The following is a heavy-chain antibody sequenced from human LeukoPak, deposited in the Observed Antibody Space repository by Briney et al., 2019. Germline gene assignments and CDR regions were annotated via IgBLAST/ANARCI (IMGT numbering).Heavy chain of an antibody. D-gene: IGHD3-22*01. V-gene: IGHV4-61*02. CDR1: GGSISSGNYY. J-gene: IGHJ3*02. CDR2: IYTSGST. Sequence: SETLSLTCTVSGGSISSGNYYWSWIRQPAGKGLEWIGRIYTSGSTNYNPSLKSRVTISVDTSKNQFSLKLSSVTAADTAVYYCARGVYYYDSSGYLNDAFDIWGQGTMVTVSS. CDR3: ARGVYYYDSSGYLNDAFDI.